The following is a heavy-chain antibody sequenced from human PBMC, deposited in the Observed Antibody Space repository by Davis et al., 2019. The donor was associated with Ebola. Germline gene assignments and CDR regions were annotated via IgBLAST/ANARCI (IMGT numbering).Heavy chain of an antibody. Sequence: SETLSLTCTVSGGSISSSSYYWGWIRQPPGKGLEWIGSIYYSGSTYYNPSLKSRVTISVDTSKNQFSLKLSSVTAADTAVYYCARVGLLWFGGFDPWGQGTLVTVSS. CDR1: GGSISSSSYY. CDR3: ARVGLLWFGGFDP. V-gene: IGHV4-39*07. D-gene: IGHD3-10*01. CDR2: IYYSGST. J-gene: IGHJ5*02.